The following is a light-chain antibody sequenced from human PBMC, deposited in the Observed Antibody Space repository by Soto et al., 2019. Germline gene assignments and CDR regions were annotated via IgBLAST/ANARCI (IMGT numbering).Light chain of an antibody. CDR3: QQYYTYPWT. Sequence: EIVMTQSPATLSVSPRERATLSCRASQSISSDVAWYQQKPGQAPRLLIYGASTTATGIPARFSGSGSGTEFTLTISSLQSEDIATYYCQQYYTYPWTFGQGTNVEIK. V-gene: IGKV3-15*01. CDR2: GAS. J-gene: IGKJ1*01. CDR1: QSISSD.